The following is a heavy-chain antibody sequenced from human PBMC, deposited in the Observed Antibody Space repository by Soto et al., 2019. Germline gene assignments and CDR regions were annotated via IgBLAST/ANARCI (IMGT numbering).Heavy chain of an antibody. CDR3: ARDLTGLAASICAFNI. CDR1: GGSFSGYY. V-gene: IGHV4-34*01. D-gene: IGHD6-13*01. Sequence: QVQLQQWGAGLLKPSETLSLTCAVYGGSFSGYYWSWIRQPPGKGLEWIGEINHSGSTNYNPSLNSRVTISVDTSKNQFSLKLSSVTAADTAVYYCARDLTGLAASICAFNIWGQGTMVIVSS. CDR2: INHSGST. J-gene: IGHJ3*02.